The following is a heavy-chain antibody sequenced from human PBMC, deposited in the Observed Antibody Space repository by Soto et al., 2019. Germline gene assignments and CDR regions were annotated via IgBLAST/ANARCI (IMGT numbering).Heavy chain of an antibody. CDR2: ISSRGEIT. Sequence: EVQLLESGGGLVQPGGSLRLSCAASGFTFDSYAMNWVCQAPGKGLEWVSGISSRGEITDYADSVKGRFTISTDNSENTRYMQMNSLRADDPAVYYCARGTYGNGWDNWGQGTLVTVSS. CDR3: ARGTYGNGWDN. V-gene: IGHV3-23*01. CDR1: GFTFDSYA. J-gene: IGHJ4*02. D-gene: IGHD6-19*01.